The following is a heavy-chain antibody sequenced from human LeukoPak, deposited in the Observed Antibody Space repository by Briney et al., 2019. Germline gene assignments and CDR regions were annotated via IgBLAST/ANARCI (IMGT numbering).Heavy chain of an antibody. CDR1: GGTFSSYA. V-gene: IGHV1-69*13. CDR2: IIPIFGTA. CDR3: AKQQLVPENGYYYYYGMDV. J-gene: IGHJ6*02. Sequence: PVASVKVSCKASGGTFSSYAISWVRQAPGQGLEWMGGIIPIFGTANYAQKFQGRVTITADESTSTAYMELSSLRSEDTAVYYCAKQQLVPENGYYYYYGMDVWGQGTTVTVSS. D-gene: IGHD6-13*01.